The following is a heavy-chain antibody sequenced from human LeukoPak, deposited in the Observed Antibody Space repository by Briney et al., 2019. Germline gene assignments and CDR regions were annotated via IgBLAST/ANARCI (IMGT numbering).Heavy chain of an antibody. D-gene: IGHD2-15*01. V-gene: IGHV3-30*03. J-gene: IGHJ4*02. CDR1: RFTFSSYG. CDR3: AGAPDFILMYGFDY. Sequence: GGSLRLSCAASRFTFSSYGMHWVRQAPGKGLEWVAVISYDGSNKYYADSVKGRFTISRDNSKNTLYLQMNSLRAEDTAVYYCAGAPDFILMYGFDYWGQGALVTVSS. CDR2: ISYDGSNK.